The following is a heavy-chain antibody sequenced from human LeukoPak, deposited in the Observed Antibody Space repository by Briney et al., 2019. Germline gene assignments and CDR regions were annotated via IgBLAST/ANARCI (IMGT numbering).Heavy chain of an antibody. D-gene: IGHD2-2*01. CDR2: ISGSGGST. J-gene: IGHJ3*02. Sequence: GGSXXLSXAXXGFTFSSYAMSWVRQAPGKGVEGVSAISGSGGSTYYADSVKGRVTIYRDNSKKTVYLQMNSLRAEDTAVYYCAKARIVVVHDAFDIWGQGTMVTVSS. V-gene: IGHV3-23*01. CDR1: GFTFSSYA. CDR3: AKARIVVVHDAFDI.